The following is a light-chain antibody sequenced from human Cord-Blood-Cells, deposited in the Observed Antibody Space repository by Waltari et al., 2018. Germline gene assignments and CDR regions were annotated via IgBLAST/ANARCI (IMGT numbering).Light chain of an antibody. J-gene: IGKJ1*01. CDR2: DAS. CDR1: ESISSW. CDR3: QQYNSYSWT. Sequence: DIQMTPSPSTLSASVGDGVTITCRASESISSWLAWYQQKPGKAPKLLIYDASSLESGVPSRFSGSGSGTEFTLTISSLQPDDFATYYCQQYNSYSWTFGQGTKVEIK. V-gene: IGKV1-5*01.